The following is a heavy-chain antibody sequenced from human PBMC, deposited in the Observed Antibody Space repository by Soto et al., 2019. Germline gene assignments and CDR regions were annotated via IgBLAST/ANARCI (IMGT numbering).Heavy chain of an antibody. CDR1: GCFVSRYY. Sequence: ETLSLTCAVSGCFVSRYYWSWVRQPPGKGLGGDGGVYYSGSTNYNPSLKSRVTISVDTSKNQFSLKLSSVTAADTAVYYCRGSAARPQTITARSVHYYYYYYMDVWGKGTTVTVSS. CDR2: VYYSGST. J-gene: IGHJ6*03. D-gene: IGHD6-6*01. V-gene: IGHV4-59*08. CDR3: RGSAARPQTITARSVHYYYYYYMDV.